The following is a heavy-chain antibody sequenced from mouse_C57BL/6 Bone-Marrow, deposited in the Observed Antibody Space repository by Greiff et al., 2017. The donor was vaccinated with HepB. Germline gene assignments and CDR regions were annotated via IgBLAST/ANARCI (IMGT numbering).Heavy chain of an antibody. D-gene: IGHD1-1*01. CDR1: GYTFTSYT. CDR2: INPSSGYT. Sequence: VQLQQSGAELARPGASVKMSCKASGYTFTSYTMHWVKQRPGQGLEWIGYINPSSGYTKYNQKFKDKATLTADKSSSTAYMQLSSLTSEDSAVYYCARWGYGSSYGYWYFDVWGTGTTVTVSS. J-gene: IGHJ1*03. V-gene: IGHV1-4*01. CDR3: ARWGYGSSYGYWYFDV.